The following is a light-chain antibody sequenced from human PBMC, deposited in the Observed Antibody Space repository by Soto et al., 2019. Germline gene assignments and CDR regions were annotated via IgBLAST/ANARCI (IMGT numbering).Light chain of an antibody. CDR3: QQRSNWPPKYT. V-gene: IGKV3-11*01. CDR1: QSVSSY. J-gene: IGKJ2*01. CDR2: DAS. Sequence: EIVLTQSPATLSLSPGERATLSCRASQSVSSYLAWYQQKPCQAPRLLIYDASNMATGIPARFSGSGSGTDFTLTISSLEPEDFAVYYCQQRSNWPPKYTFGQGTKLEIK.